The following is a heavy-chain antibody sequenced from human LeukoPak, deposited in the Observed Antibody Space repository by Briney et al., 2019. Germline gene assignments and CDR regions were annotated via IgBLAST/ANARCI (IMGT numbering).Heavy chain of an antibody. CDR1: GYSFTSYW. J-gene: IGHJ4*02. D-gene: IGHD1-26*01. CDR2: IYPGDSDT. V-gene: IGHV5-51*01. Sequence: GESLQISCQGSGYSFTSYWIGWVRQMPGKGLGWMGIIYPGDSDTRYSPSFQGQVTISADKSISTAYLQWSSLKASDTAMYYCARRIVGATAYFDYWGQGTLVTVSS. CDR3: ARRIVGATAYFDY.